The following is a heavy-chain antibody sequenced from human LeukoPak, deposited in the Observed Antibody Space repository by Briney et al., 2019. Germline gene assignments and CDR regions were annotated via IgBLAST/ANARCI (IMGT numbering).Heavy chain of an antibody. CDR1: GGSFGGYY. J-gene: IGHJ4*02. Sequence: PSETLSLTCAVYGGSFGGYYWSWIRQPPGKGLEWIGEINHSGSTNYNPSLKSRVTISVDTSKNQFSLKLSSVTAADTAVYYCARSNRIAVAGYFDYWGQGTLVTVSS. CDR2: INHSGST. CDR3: ARSNRIAVAGYFDY. V-gene: IGHV4-34*01. D-gene: IGHD6-19*01.